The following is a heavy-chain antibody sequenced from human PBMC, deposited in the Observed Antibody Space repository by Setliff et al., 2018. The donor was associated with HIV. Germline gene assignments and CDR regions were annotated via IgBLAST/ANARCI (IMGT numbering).Heavy chain of an antibody. V-gene: IGHV4-34*01. Sequence: SETLSLTCAVYGGSFTDFYWTFIRQSPGKGLEWIGEITHSGSTTYDPSLKSRITVSVDTSKNQFSLKLTSVTAADMGVYYCARGRKKTLAVSGTRYFDFWGQGTLV. D-gene: IGHD6-19*01. CDR1: GGSFTDFY. CDR3: ARGRKKTLAVSGTRYFDF. CDR2: ITHSGST. J-gene: IGHJ4*02.